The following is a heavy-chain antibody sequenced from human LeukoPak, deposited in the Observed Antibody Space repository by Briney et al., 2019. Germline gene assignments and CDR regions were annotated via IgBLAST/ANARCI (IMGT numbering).Heavy chain of an antibody. CDR2: IKSKTDGGTT. V-gene: IGHV3-15*01. J-gene: IGHJ4*02. Sequence: GRSLRLSCAASEFTFSSYAMHWVRQAPGKGLEWVGRIKSKTDGGTTDYAAPVKGRFTISRDDSKNTLYLQMNSLKTEDTAVYYCTTAYCSSTSCHPPWPWGQGTLVTVSS. CDR3: TTAYCSSTSCHPPWP. D-gene: IGHD2-2*01. CDR1: EFTFSSYA.